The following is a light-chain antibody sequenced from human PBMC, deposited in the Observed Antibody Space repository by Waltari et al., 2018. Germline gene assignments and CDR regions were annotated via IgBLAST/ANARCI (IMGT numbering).Light chain of an antibody. CDR3: QQYYSTPPT. V-gene: IGKV4-1*01. CDR2: WAS. CDR1: HSLLSRSDSKNF. Sequence: DIVMTPSPASLAVSLGERATINCKSRHSLLSRSDSKNFLAWYQQKPGHSPKLLIHWASTRESGVPDRFSGSGSGTDFTLTISTLQGEDVAVYFCQQYYSTPPTFGQGTKVDIK. J-gene: IGKJ1*01.